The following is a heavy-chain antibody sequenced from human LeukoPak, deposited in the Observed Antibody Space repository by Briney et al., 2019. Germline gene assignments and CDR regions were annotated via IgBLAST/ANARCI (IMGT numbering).Heavy chain of an antibody. J-gene: IGHJ4*02. CDR3: ARVPCSSTSRYEGYFDY. D-gene: IGHD2-2*01. CDR1: GYTFTGYY. CDR2: INPNSGGT. Sequence: ASVKVSCKASGYTFTGYYMHWMRQAPGQGLEWMGWINPNSGGTNYAQKFQGRVTMTRDTSISTAYMELSRLRSDDTAVYYCARVPCSSTSRYEGYFDYWGQGTLVTVSS. V-gene: IGHV1-2*02.